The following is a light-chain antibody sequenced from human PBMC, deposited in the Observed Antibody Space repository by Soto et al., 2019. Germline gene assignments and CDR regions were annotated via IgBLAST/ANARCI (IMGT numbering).Light chain of an antibody. Sequence: DIVLTQSPGTLSLSAGERATLSCRASQSVSSSNLAWYQQKPAQAPRLLIYAASRRAPGIPERFSGSGSGTDFTLTISRLEPEDFAVYYCQQYLTSPKTFGQGTKVDTK. V-gene: IGKV3-20*01. CDR3: QQYLTSPKT. CDR1: QSVSSSN. J-gene: IGKJ1*01. CDR2: AAS.